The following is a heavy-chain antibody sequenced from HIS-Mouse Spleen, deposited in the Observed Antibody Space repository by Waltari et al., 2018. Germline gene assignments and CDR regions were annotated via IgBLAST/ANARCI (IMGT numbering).Heavy chain of an antibody. J-gene: IGHJ3*02. V-gene: IGHV1-2*02. Sequence: QVHLVQSGAEVKKPGASVKVSCKASGYTFTGYYMHWVRQAPGQGLEGMGWIKPNSGGTNYAKKVQGRVTMTRDTSISTAYMERSRLRSVDTAVYYCARGGIVATITAFDIWGQGTMVTVSS. CDR3: ARGGIVATITAFDI. CDR1: GYTFTGYY. D-gene: IGHD5-12*01. CDR2: IKPNSGGT.